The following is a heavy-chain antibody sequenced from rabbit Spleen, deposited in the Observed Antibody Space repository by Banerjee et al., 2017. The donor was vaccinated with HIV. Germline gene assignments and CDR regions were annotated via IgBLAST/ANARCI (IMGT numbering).Heavy chain of an antibody. V-gene: IGHV1S45*01. CDR2: INIVTGKS. D-gene: IGHD8-1*01. J-gene: IGHJ6*01. CDR3: ARDAATSFSSYGMDL. Sequence: EQLEESGGGLVKPEGSLILTCKASGVSLNDKDVMCWVRQAPGKGLEWIACINIVTGKSVYASWAKGRFTISKTSSTTVTLQMTSLTAADTATYFCARDAATSFSSYGMDLWGPGTLVTVS. CDR1: GVSLNDKDV.